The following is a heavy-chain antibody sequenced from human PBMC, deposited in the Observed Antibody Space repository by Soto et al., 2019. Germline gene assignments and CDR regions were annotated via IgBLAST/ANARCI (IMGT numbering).Heavy chain of an antibody. CDR2: IIPIFGTA. J-gene: IGHJ6*02. CDR3: AREGGSGNYRYYAMDV. D-gene: IGHD3-10*01. Sequence: QGQLVQSGAEVKKPGSSVKVSCKASGGTFSSYTITWVRQAPGQGLEWMGGIIPIFGTANYAQKFQGRVTITADESTSTAYMELSSLRSEDTAVYYCAREGGSGNYRYYAMDVWGQGTTDTVSS. CDR1: GGTFSSYT. V-gene: IGHV1-69*12.